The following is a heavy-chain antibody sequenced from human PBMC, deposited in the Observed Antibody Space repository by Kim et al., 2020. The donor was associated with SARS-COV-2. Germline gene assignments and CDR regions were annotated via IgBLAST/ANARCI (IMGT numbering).Heavy chain of an antibody. CDR3: ARRILWNDP. Sequence: SETLSLTCSVSGGSIRDSSYYWDWIRQPPGKGLEWIGNVYSSVSTYYNPSLQSRVTISVDTSKNQFSLKLTSVTVADTAIYYCARRILWNDPWGQGTLVTVSS. CDR2: VYSSVST. V-gene: IGHV4-39*01. D-gene: IGHD3-3*01. J-gene: IGHJ5*02. CDR1: GGSIRDSSYY.